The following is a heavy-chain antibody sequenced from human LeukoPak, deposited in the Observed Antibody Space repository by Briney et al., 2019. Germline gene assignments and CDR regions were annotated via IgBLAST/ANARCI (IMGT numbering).Heavy chain of an antibody. CDR3: ARDYYDSSGSDAFDI. CDR1: GGSISSGGYY. Sequence: SQTLSLTCTVSGGSISSGGYYWSWLRQHPGKGLEWVGYIYYSGSTYYNPSLKSRVTISVDTSKNQFSLKLSSVTAADTAVYYCARDYYDSSGSDAFDIWGQGTMVTVSS. D-gene: IGHD3-22*01. V-gene: IGHV4-31*03. CDR2: IYYSGST. J-gene: IGHJ3*02.